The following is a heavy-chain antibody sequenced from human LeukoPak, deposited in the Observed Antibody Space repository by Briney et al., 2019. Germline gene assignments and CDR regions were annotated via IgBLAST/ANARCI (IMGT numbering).Heavy chain of an antibody. V-gene: IGHV3-23*01. CDR1: GFTFSTYA. J-gene: IGHJ4*02. CDR3: AKDSPLLL. CDR2: ISGSGGST. Sequence: GGSLRLSCAASGFTFSTYALSWVRQAPGKGLEWVSAISGSGGSTFYAHSVKGRFTISRDNSKNTLYLHMNSLRAEDTAVYYCAKDSPLLLGGQGTLVTVSS. D-gene: IGHD3-22*01.